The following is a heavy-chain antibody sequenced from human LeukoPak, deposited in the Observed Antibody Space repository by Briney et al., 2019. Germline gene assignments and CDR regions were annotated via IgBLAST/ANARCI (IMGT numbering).Heavy chain of an antibody. CDR3: ARRLGRSFDY. V-gene: IGHV1-3*04. CDR2: INIGNGNT. CDR1: GGTFINHA. J-gene: IGHJ4*02. D-gene: IGHD2-21*01. Sequence: ASVKVSCKASGGTFINHAIHWVRQAPGQRLEWMGWINIGNGNTKYSQNFQGRITITRDTSATTAYMDLSSLRSEDTAMYYCARRLGRSFDYWGQGTLVTVSS.